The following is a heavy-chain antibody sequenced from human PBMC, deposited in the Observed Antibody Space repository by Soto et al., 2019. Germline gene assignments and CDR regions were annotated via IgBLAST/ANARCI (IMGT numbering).Heavy chain of an antibody. V-gene: IGHV5-51*01. Sequence: PGESLKISCKGSCYSFTNYWIGCVRQRSGKGLEWMGIIYPGDSDTRYSPSFQGQVTISVDNSISTAYLQWSSLKASDTAMYYCAKTGGTSLYGIVYWVQGTQVTVSS. J-gene: IGHJ4*02. CDR3: AKTGGTSLYGIVY. CDR1: CYSFTNYW. D-gene: IGHD2-2*01. CDR2: IYPGDSDT.